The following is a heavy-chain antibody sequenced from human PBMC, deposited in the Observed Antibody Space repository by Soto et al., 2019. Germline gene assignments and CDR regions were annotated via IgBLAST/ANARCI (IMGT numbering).Heavy chain of an antibody. J-gene: IGHJ6*02. V-gene: IGHV4-30-4*01. CDR3: ARDKSSGIAAAGYYYGMDV. CDR1: GGSISSGDYY. D-gene: IGHD6-13*01. CDR2: IYYSGST. Sequence: SETLSLTCTVSGGSISSGDYYWSWIRQPPGKGLEWIGYIYYSGSTYYNPSLKSRVTISVDTSKNQFSLKLSSVTAADTAVYYCARDKSSGIAAAGYYYGMDVWGQGTTVTVSS.